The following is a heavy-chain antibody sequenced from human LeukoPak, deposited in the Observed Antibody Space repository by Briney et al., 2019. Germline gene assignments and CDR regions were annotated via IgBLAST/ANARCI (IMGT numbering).Heavy chain of an antibody. D-gene: IGHD1-26*01. V-gene: IGHV3-66*02. CDR1: GFSTYSNY. CDR2: VYSGGST. Sequence: GGSLRLSCVASGFSTYSNYMSWVRQPPGKGLEWVSVVYSGGSTNHAESVRSRFIVSRDLSRNTTYLQMNDLRPEDTAVYYRARDLGWDNITSFHFWGQGVLVTVSS. CDR3: ARDLGWDNITSFHF. J-gene: IGHJ4*02.